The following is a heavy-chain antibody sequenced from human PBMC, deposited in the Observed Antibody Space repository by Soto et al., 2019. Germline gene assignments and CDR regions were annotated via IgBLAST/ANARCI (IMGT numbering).Heavy chain of an antibody. V-gene: IGHV4-30-4*01. CDR2: IYYSGYT. CDR3: ARSSDYVAFAY. Sequence: QVQLQESGPGLVKPSQTLSLTCTVSGDSFSSADYKWSWIRQPPGKSLEWIGYIYYSGYTYNNPSLKSRLTMSVDTSKNQFFLKLSSVTAADAAVYYCARSSDYVAFAYWGQGTLVTVS. J-gene: IGHJ4*02. D-gene: IGHD4-17*01. CDR1: GDSFSSADYK.